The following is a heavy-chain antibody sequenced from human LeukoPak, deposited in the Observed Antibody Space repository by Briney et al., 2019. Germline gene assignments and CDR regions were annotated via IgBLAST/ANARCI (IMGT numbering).Heavy chain of an antibody. J-gene: IGHJ5*02. CDR2: IYYGVST. Sequence: SETLSLTCTVSGGSISSYYWSWIRQPPGKGLEWIGYIYYGVSTNYNPSLKSRVTISLDTSKEQISLKVRPVTAADTAIYYCARLLADNWFDPWGQGTLVTVSS. D-gene: IGHD6-13*01. CDR1: GGSISSYY. CDR3: ARLLADNWFDP. V-gene: IGHV4-59*08.